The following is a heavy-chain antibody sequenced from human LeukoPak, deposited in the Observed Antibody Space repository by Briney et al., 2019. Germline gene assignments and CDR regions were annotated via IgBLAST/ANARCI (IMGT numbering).Heavy chain of an antibody. CDR1: GGTFSSCA. CDR2: TIPIFGTA. Sequence: SVKVSCKASGGTFSSCAISWVRQAPGQGLEWMGGTIPIFGTANYAQKFQGRVTITADESTSTAYMELSSLRSEDTAVYYCARVAARSYYYYYMDVWGKGTTVTVSS. J-gene: IGHJ6*03. CDR3: ARVAARSYYYYYMDV. D-gene: IGHD6-6*01. V-gene: IGHV1-69*01.